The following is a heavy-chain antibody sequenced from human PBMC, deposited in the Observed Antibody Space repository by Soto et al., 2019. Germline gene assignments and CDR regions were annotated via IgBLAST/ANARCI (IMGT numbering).Heavy chain of an antibody. CDR1: GGSISSGYYY. D-gene: IGHD6-19*01. CDR3: ARLGGWTQDYGMDV. J-gene: IGHJ6*02. Sequence: TLSLTCSVSGGSISSGYYYWSWIRQPPGKGLEWIGNIYYSGSTSYNPSLKGRVTISVDTSKNQFSLKLSSLTAADTALFYCARLGGWTQDYGMDVWGQGTTVTVSS. V-gene: IGHV4-30-4*01. CDR2: IYYSGST.